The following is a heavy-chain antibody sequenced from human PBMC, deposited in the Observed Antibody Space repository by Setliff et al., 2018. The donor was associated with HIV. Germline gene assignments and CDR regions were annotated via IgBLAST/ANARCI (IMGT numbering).Heavy chain of an antibody. CDR1: YGSISGHY. J-gene: IGHJ4*02. CDR2: IHHSGGT. Sequence: SEILSLTCAVSYGSISGHYWTWIRQPPGKGLEWIGYIHHSGGTQYNPSLMSRLTMSVDTSRNQFSLKLTSVTAADTAVYYCARRPIKGYGPFDSWGPGTLVTVSS. D-gene: IGHD2-15*01. V-gene: IGHV4-59*08. CDR3: ARRPIKGYGPFDS.